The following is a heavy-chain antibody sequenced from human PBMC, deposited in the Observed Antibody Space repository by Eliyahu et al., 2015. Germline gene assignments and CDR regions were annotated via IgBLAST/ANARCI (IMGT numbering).Heavy chain of an antibody. CDR2: IYHSGST. CDR3: AGGILGMIAAATNFDY. CDR1: GGSISISNW. D-gene: IGHD6-13*01. Sequence: PSGTLSLTCAVSGGSISISNWWSWVRQPPGKGLEWIGEIYHSGSTNYNPSLKSRVTISVDKSKNQFSLKLSSVTAADTAVYYCAGGILGMIAAATNFDYWGQGTRVTVSS. V-gene: IGHV4-4*02. J-gene: IGHJ4*02.